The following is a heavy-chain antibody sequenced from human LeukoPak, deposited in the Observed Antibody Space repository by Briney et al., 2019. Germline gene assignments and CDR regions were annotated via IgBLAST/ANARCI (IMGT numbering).Heavy chain of an antibody. CDR3: ARDRRGYSYGTPFDY. J-gene: IGHJ4*02. CDR2: IIPIFGTA. CDR1: GGTFSSYA. D-gene: IGHD5-18*01. V-gene: IGHV1-69*06. Sequence: WASVKVSCKASGGTFSSYAISWVRQAPGQGLEWMGGIIPIFGTANYAQKFQGRVTITADKSTSTAYMELSSLRSEDTAVYYCARDRRGYSYGTPFDYWGQGTLVTVSS.